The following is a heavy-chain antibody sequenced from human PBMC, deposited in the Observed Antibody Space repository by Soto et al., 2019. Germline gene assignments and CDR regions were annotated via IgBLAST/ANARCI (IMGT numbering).Heavy chain of an antibody. CDR2: ISAYNGNT. CDR3: ARGGVVPAVADAFDI. J-gene: IGHJ3*02. CDR1: GYTYTSYG. Sequence: GASVKPSCKDSGYTYTSYGISWVRQAPGQGLEWMGWISAYNGNTNYAQKLQGRVTMTTDTSTSTAYMELRSLRSDDTAVYYCARGGVVPAVADAFDIWGQGTMVTVSS. D-gene: IGHD2-2*01. V-gene: IGHV1-18*01.